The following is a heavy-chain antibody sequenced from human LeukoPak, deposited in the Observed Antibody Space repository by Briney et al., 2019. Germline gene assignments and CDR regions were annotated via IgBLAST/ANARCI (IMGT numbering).Heavy chain of an antibody. D-gene: IGHD1-1*01. V-gene: IGHV3-48*03. Sequence: GGSLRLSCAASEFAFGSYAMHWVRQTPGKGLEWVSYISSSGSTIFYADSVKGRFTISRDNAKSSLYLQMNSLRAEDTAVYYCARELAYYFDYWGQGTLVTVSS. CDR1: EFAFGSYA. J-gene: IGHJ4*02. CDR3: ARELAYYFDY. CDR2: ISSSGSTI.